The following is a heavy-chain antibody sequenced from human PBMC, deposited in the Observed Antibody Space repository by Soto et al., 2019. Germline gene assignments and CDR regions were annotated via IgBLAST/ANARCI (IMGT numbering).Heavy chain of an antibody. CDR3: ASIAARGGYYYYGMDV. CDR2: INPSGGST. CDR1: GYTFTSYY. J-gene: IGHJ6*02. Sequence: QVQLVQSGAEVKKPGASVKVSCKASGYTFTSYYMHWVRQAPGQGLEWMGIINPSGGSTSYAQKFQGRDTMTRDASTSTVYMELSSLRSEDTAVYYCASIAARGGYYYYGMDVWGQGTTVTVSS. D-gene: IGHD6-6*01. V-gene: IGHV1-46*01.